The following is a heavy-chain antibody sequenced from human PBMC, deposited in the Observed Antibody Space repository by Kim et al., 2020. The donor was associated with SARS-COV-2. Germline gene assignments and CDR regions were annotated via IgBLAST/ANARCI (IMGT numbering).Heavy chain of an antibody. CDR1: GFTFSSYS. V-gene: IGHV3-21*01. CDR2: ISSSSSYI. Sequence: GGSLRLSCAASGFTFSSYSMNWVRQAPGKGLEWVSSISSSSSYIYYADSVKGRFTISRDNAKNSLYLQMNSLRAEDTAVYYCARGYYSSSWFLVWQWPYYFDYWGQGTLVTVSS. J-gene: IGHJ4*02. D-gene: IGHD6-13*01. CDR3: ARGYYSSSWFLVWQWPYYFDY.